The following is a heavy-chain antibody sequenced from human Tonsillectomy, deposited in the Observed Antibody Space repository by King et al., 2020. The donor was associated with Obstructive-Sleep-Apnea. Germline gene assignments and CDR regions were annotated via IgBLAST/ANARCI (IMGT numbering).Heavy chain of an antibody. CDR2: IWYDGSDK. V-gene: IGHV3-33*06. CDR1: GFTFSDYG. J-gene: IGHJ4*03. Sequence: VQLVESGGGVVQAGMSLRLSCAASGFTFSDYGIHWVRQAPGKGLEWVAVIWYDGSDKYYADSVKGRFIMSRDNSKNTVYLQMNSLTAEDTAVYYCAKGYSQGRANRGPGNLGHVSS. D-gene: IGHD2-21*01. CDR3: AKGYSQGRAN.